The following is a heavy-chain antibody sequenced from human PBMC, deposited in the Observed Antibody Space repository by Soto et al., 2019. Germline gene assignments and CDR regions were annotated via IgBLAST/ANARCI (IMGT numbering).Heavy chain of an antibody. CDR1: GYTLNTYY. Sequence: QVQLVQSGAEVKKPGASVKVSCKPSGYTLNTYYLHWVRQAPGQGLEWMAIIHPSGAGSTYAQKFLGRVTMTRDTSTSTVFMELSSLRSADTAVYYCARGGHIAVVTDSFDYWGQGTLVTVSS. V-gene: IGHV1-46*02. CDR3: ARGGHIAVVTDSFDY. J-gene: IGHJ4*02. CDR2: IHPSGAGS. D-gene: IGHD2-21*02.